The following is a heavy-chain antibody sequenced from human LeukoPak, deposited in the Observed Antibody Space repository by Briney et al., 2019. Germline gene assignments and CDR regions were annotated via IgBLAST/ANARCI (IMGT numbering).Heavy chain of an antibody. CDR2: IDSSGSTI. CDR3: ARGSVVGATRYYMDV. J-gene: IGHJ6*03. CDR1: GFTFSSYE. D-gene: IGHD1-26*01. Sequence: GGSLRLSCAASGFTFSSYEMNGVRQAPGKGLEWVSYIDSSGSTIHYADSVKGRFTISRDNAKNSLYLQMNSLRAEDTAVYYCARGSVVGATRYYMDVWGKGTTVTISS. V-gene: IGHV3-48*03.